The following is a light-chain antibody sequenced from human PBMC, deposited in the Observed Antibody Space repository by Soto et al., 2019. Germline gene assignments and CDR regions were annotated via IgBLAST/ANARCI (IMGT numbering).Light chain of an antibody. CDR1: QSVTTY. V-gene: IGKV3-11*01. J-gene: IGKJ5*01. CDR3: QQRSNWPPEIT. Sequence: ETVLTQSPATLSLSPGESDTLSCRASQSVTTYLAWYQPKPGQAPRLLIYDASVRATGIPARFSASGSGTDFTLTISSLEPEDFAVYYCQQRSNWPPEITFGQGTRLEIK. CDR2: DAS.